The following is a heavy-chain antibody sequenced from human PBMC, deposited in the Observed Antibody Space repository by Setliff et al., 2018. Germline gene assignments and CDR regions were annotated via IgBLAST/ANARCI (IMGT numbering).Heavy chain of an antibody. CDR3: ARDDDSSGYYSYYYMDV. CDR1: GFTFSSYA. Sequence: PGGSLRLSCAASGFTFSSYAMSWVRQAPGKGLGWVPAISGSGGSTYYADSVKGRFTISRDNSKNTLYLQMNSLRAEDTAVYYCARDDDSSGYYSYYYMDVWGKGTTVTVSS. J-gene: IGHJ6*03. V-gene: IGHV3-23*01. CDR2: ISGSGGST. D-gene: IGHD3-22*01.